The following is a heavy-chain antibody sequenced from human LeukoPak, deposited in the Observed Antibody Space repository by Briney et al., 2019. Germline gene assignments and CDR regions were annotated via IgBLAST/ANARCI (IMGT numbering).Heavy chain of an antibody. CDR2: IYYSGST. D-gene: IGHD6-13*01. V-gene: IGHV4-31*03. Sequence: SETLSLTCTVSGGSISSGGYYWSWIRQHPGKGLEWIGYIYYSGSTYYNPSLKSRVTISVDTSKNQFSLKLSSVTAADTAVYYCARGGSSTFDYWGQGTLVTVSS. CDR1: GGSISSGGYY. CDR3: ARGGSSTFDY. J-gene: IGHJ4*02.